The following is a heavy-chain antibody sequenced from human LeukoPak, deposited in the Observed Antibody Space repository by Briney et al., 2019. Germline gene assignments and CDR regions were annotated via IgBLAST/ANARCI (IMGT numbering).Heavy chain of an antibody. J-gene: IGHJ4*02. CDR2: ITGSGGSGGST. CDR1: GFTFSSYA. V-gene: IGHV3-23*01. D-gene: IGHD3-22*01. CDR3: AKLCDSSDSSDY. Sequence: GGSLGLSCATSGFTFSSYAMSWVRQAPGKGLEWVSVITGSGGSGGSTYYADSVKGRFTISRDNSKNTLYLQMNSLRAEDTAVYYCAKLCDSSDSSDYWGQGTLVTVSS.